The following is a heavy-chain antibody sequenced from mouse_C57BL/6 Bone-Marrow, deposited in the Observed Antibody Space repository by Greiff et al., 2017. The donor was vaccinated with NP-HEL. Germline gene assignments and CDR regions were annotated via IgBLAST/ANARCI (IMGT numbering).Heavy chain of an antibody. V-gene: IGHV5-4*03. J-gene: IGHJ4*01. Sequence: EVKLMESGGGLVKPGGSLKLSCAASGFTFSSYAMSWVRQTPEKRLEWVATISDGGSYTYYPDNVTGRFPISRDNAKNNLYLQISHLKSEDTAMYYCARRDGYDEMDYWGQGTSVTVSS. D-gene: IGHD2-2*01. CDR1: GFTFSSYA. CDR3: ARRDGYDEMDY. CDR2: ISDGGSYT.